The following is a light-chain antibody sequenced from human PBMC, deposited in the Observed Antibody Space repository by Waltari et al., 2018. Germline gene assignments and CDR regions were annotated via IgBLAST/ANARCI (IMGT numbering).Light chain of an antibody. CDR3: QQYGTSSYT. J-gene: IGKJ2*01. Sequence: EYVLTQTPRTLSLSPGERATLSCRASQSVSSSYFAWYQQKPGQAPRLLIYGASSRATGIPDRFSGSGSGTDFTLTISRLEPEDFAVYYCQQYGTSSYTFGQGTKLEIK. CDR2: GAS. V-gene: IGKV3-20*01. CDR1: QSVSSSY.